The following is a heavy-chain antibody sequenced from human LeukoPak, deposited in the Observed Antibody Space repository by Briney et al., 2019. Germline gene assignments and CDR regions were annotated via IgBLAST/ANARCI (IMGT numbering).Heavy chain of an antibody. CDR1: GFTFSNAW. CDR3: TTTWELLRSEYFDY. V-gene: IGHV3-15*01. J-gene: IGHJ4*02. CDR2: IKSKTDGGTT. Sequence: GGSLRLSCAASGFTFSNAWMSWVRQAPGKGLEWVGRIKSKTDGGTTDYAAPVKGRFTISRDDSKNTLYLQMNSLKTEDTAVYYCTTTWELLRSEYFDYWGQGTLVTVSS. D-gene: IGHD1-26*01.